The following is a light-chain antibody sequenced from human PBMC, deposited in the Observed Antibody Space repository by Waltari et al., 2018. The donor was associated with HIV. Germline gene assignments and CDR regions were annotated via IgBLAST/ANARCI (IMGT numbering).Light chain of an antibody. V-gene: IGLV3-25*03. J-gene: IGLJ2*01. CDR1: TFPKKF. CDR2: KDK. CDR3: QSADSSGTS. Sequence: SAEVTQTPSVSVSPAQTARITCSGETFPKKFVYLYQQKPGQAPGVGIYKDKERPSGIPERFSGPSSGTRATLTISGVQAGDEADYYCQSADSSGTSFGGGTKLTVL.